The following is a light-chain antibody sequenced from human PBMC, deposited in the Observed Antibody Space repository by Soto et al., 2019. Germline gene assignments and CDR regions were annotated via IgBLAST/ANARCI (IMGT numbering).Light chain of an antibody. CDR2: GAS. Sequence: VLSLSPGTISLTAGERDTSSCGARESVSSNYLAWYQQKPGQAPRLLIYGASSRATGIPDRFSGSGSGTEFTLTISRLEPEDFAVYYCQQRSNWPPTIPFGQGTRLEIK. CDR3: QQRSNWPPTIP. V-gene: IGKV3D-20*02. J-gene: IGKJ5*01. CDR1: ESVSSNY.